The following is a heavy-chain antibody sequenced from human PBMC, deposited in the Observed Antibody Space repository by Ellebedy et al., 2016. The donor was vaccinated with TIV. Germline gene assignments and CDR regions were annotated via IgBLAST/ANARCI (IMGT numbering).Heavy chain of an antibody. Sequence: AASVKVSCKASGYTFTSYYMHWVRQAPGQGLEWMGIINPSGGSTTYAQKLQGRVTMTEDTSTDTAYMELSSLRSEDTAVYYCASRYGIVGATTVGGAFDIWGQGSMVTVSS. J-gene: IGHJ3*02. D-gene: IGHD1-26*01. V-gene: IGHV1-46*04. CDR2: INPSGGST. CDR1: GYTFTSYY. CDR3: ASRYGIVGATTVGGAFDI.